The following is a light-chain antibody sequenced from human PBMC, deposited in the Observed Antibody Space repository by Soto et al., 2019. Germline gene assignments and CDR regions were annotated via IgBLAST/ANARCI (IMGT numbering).Light chain of an antibody. J-gene: IGKJ5*01. CDR1: QSVSSN. CDR2: GAS. V-gene: IGKV3-15*01. Sequence: EIVMTQSPATLSVSPGERATLSCRASQSVSSNLDWYQQKPGQAPRLLIYGASTRATGIPARFSGSGSGTEFTLTISSLQSEEFAVYYCQQYNKSISFGQGTRLEIK. CDR3: QQYNKSIS.